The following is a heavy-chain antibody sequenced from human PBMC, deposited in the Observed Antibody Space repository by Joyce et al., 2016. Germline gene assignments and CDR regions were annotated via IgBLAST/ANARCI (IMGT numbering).Heavy chain of an antibody. D-gene: IGHD6-13*01. CDR2: IIPILDVA. CDR3: ARHGYSSSWYESF. J-gene: IGHJ4*02. V-gene: IGHV1-69*02. Sequence: QVQPVQSGAEVTKPGSSVKVSCKASGGTFSSYTISWVRQAPGQGLEWMGRIIPILDVANYAQKFQGRVTITADKSTSTAYMELSSLRSEDTAVYYCARHGYSSSWYESFWGQGTLVTVSS. CDR1: GGTFSSYT.